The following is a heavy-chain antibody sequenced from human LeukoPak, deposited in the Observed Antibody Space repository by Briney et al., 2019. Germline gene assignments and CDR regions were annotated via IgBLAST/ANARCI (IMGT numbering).Heavy chain of an antibody. CDR2: ISYDGSSK. J-gene: IGHJ4*02. D-gene: IGHD3-22*01. V-gene: IGHV3-30*14. CDR1: GFTFSTYA. CDR3: TRSGYRHPYHFDS. Sequence: GRSLRLSCAASGFTFSTYAMHWVCQAPGKGLEWVAVISYDGSSKYYADSVKGRFTISRDNSKNTLSLQMNSLRAEDTAIYYCTRSGYRHPYHFDSWGQGTLVTVSS.